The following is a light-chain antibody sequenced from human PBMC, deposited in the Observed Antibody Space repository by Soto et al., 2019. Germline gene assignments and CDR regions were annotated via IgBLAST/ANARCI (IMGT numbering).Light chain of an antibody. CDR2: AAS. CDR1: QNINSY. CDR3: QQSYSTPIP. V-gene: IGKV1-39*01. J-gene: IGKJ5*01. Sequence: DLKMTQSATSLSLSGGRIINKTCRARQNINSYLNWYQQKPGKAPKLLIYAASSLQSGVPSRFSGSGSGTDFTLTISSLQPEDFATYYCQQSYSTPIPFGQGTRLEIK.